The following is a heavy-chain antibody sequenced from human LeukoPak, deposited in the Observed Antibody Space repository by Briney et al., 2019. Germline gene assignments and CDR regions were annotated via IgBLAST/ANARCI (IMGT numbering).Heavy chain of an antibody. D-gene: IGHD3-22*01. CDR2: FDPEDGET. J-gene: IGHJ4*02. CDR1: GYTLTELS. Sequence: GALVKVSCKVSGYTLTELSMHWVRQAPGKGLEWMGGFDPEDGETIYAQKFQGRVTMTEDTSTDTAYMELSSLRSEDTAVYYCATDVDSSGYYLFDYWGQGTLVTVSS. V-gene: IGHV1-24*01. CDR3: ATDVDSSGYYLFDY.